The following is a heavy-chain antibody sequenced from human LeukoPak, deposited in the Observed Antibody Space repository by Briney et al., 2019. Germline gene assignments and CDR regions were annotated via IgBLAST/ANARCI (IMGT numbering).Heavy chain of an antibody. J-gene: IGHJ4*02. CDR2: INPSGGST. CDR3: ARDAARAMARGDWYFDY. CDR1: GYTFTSYY. V-gene: IGHV1-46*01. D-gene: IGHD3/OR15-3a*01. Sequence: ASVKVSCKASGYTFTSYYMHWVRQAPGQGLEWMGIINPSGGSTSYAQKFQGRVTMTRDTSTSTVYMELSSLRSEDTAMYYCARDAARAMARGDWYFDYWGQGTLVTVSS.